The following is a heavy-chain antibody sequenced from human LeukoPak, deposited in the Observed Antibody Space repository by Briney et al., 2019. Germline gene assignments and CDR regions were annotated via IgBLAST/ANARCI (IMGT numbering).Heavy chain of an antibody. D-gene: IGHD5-24*01. CDR1: GGSIRNYNNY. CDR2: VYYTGST. Sequence: SETLSLTCIVSGGSIRNYNNYWGWIRQPPGKGREWIGSVYYTGSTYYNPSLQSRITVSVATSKNQFSLKLGSVTAADTAVYYCVRDAGDGYNSGLDYWGQGTLVTVSS. V-gene: IGHV4-39*02. J-gene: IGHJ4*02. CDR3: VRDAGDGYNSGLDY.